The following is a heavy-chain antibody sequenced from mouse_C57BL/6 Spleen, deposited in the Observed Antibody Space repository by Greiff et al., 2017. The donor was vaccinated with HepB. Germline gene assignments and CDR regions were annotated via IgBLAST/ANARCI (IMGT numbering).Heavy chain of an antibody. CDR1: GYTFTSYW. J-gene: IGHJ4*01. V-gene: IGHV1-64*01. CDR2: IHPNSGST. D-gene: IGHD1-1*01. Sequence: QVQLQQPGAELVKPGASVKLSCTASGYTFTSYWMHWVKQRPGQGLEWIGMIHPNSGSTNYNEKFKSKATLTVDKSSSTAYMQLSSLTSEDSAVYYCARSLHYYGSSVYAMDYWGQGTSVTVSS. CDR3: ARSLHYYGSSVYAMDY.